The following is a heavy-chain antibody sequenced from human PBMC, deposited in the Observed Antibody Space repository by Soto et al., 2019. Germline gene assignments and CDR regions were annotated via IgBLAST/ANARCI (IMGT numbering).Heavy chain of an antibody. CDR2: ISSSSSYI. Sequence: EVQLVESGGGLVKPGGSLRLSCAASGFTFSSYSMNWVRQAPGKGLEWVSSISSSSSYIYYADSVKGRFTISRDNAKNSLYLQMNSLRAEDTAVYYCERDGPSRIEWFGEFHDAFDIWGQGTMVTVSS. CDR1: GFTFSSYS. J-gene: IGHJ3*02. V-gene: IGHV3-21*01. CDR3: ERDGPSRIEWFGEFHDAFDI. D-gene: IGHD3-10*01.